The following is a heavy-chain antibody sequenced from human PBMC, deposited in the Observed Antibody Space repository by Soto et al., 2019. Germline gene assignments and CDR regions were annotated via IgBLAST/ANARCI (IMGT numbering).Heavy chain of an antibody. D-gene: IGHD3-22*01. V-gene: IGHV3-30-3*01. J-gene: IGHJ4*02. CDR3: ASRVGVKYYYGSSGYYGDY. CDR1: GFTFSSYA. CDR2: ISYDGSNK. Sequence: TGGSLRLSCAASGFTFSSYAMHWVRQAPGKGLEWVAVISYDGSNKYYADSVKGRFTISRDNSKNTLYLQMNSLRAEDTAVYYCASRVGVKYYYGSSGYYGDYWGQGTLVTVSS.